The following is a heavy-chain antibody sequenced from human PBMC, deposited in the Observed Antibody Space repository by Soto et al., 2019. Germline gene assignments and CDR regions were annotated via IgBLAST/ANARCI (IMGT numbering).Heavy chain of an antibody. D-gene: IGHD2-8*01. CDR1: GYTFTSYG. V-gene: IGHV1-18*01. J-gene: IGHJ5*02. CDR2: ISAYNGNT. CDR3: ARVKRQWSPLNWFDP. Sequence: ASVKVSCTASGYTFTSYGISWVRQAPGQGLEWMGWISAYNGNTNYAQKLQGRVTMTTDTSTSTAYMELRSLSSVTAADTAVYYCARVKRQWSPLNWFDPWGQGTLVTVSS.